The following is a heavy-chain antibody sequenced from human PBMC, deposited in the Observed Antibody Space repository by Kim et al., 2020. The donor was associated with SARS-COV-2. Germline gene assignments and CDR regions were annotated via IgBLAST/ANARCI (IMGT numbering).Heavy chain of an antibody. Sequence: ASVKVSCKASGYTFAGYFIHWVRQAPGQRLEWIGWIDPNTGDANHAQKFQGRVTMTRVTSISTAYMELSTLISDDTAIYYCARTQGLDYWGQGTQVTVSS. CDR3: ARTQGLDY. CDR2: IDPNTGDA. J-gene: IGHJ4*02. V-gene: IGHV1-2*02. CDR1: GYTFAGYF.